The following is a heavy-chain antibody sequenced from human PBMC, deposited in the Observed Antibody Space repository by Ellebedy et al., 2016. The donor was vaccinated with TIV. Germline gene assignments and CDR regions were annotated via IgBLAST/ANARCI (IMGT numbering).Heavy chain of an antibody. CDR1: GGSISSYY. CDR3: AAGLGEY. V-gene: IGHV4-59*06. CDR2: IYYSGST. J-gene: IGHJ4*02. Sequence: MPSETLSLTCTVSGGSISSYYWSWIRQPPGKGLEWIGYIYYSGSTYYNPSLKSRVTISVDTSKNQFSLKLSSVTAADTAVYYCAAGLGEYWGQGTLVTVSS. D-gene: IGHD3-10*01.